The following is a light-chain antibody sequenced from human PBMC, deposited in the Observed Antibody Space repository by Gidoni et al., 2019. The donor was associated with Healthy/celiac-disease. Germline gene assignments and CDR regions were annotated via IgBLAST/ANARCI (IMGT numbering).Light chain of an antibody. CDR3: QQYGSSLT. Sequence: EIVLTQSPGTLSLSPGERATLSCRASQSVSSSYLAWYQQKPGQAPRLLIYGASSRATGIPDRFSGSGSGTDFTLTISRLEPEDFAVYYWQQYGSSLTFXGXTKVEIK. CDR1: QSVSSSY. V-gene: IGKV3-20*01. J-gene: IGKJ4*01. CDR2: GAS.